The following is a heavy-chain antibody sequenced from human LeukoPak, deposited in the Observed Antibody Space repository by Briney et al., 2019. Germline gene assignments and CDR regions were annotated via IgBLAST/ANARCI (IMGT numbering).Heavy chain of an antibody. CDR1: GGTFSSYA. D-gene: IGHD5-18*01. J-gene: IGHJ4*02. CDR3: ARDPWDTAID. V-gene: IGHV1-69*05. Sequence: ASVKVSCKASGGTFSSYAISWVRQAPGQGLEWMGGIIPIFGTANYAQKFQGRVTITTDESTSTAYMELSSLRSDDTAVYYCARDPWDTAIDWGQGTLVTVSS. CDR2: IIPIFGTA.